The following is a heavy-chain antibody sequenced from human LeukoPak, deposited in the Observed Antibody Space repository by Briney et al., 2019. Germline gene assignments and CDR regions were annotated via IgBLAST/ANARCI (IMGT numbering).Heavy chain of an antibody. CDR2: INANSGDT. CDR1: GYTFTGYY. CDR3: AKGLSTGCFDP. J-gene: IGHJ5*02. V-gene: IGHV1-2*02. Sequence: ASVKVSCKASGYTFTGYYMHWVRQAPGQGLEWMGWINANSGDTNYAQKFQGRVTMTRDTSISAAYMDLSSLRSDDTAVYYCAKGLSTGCFDPWGQGTLVTVSS.